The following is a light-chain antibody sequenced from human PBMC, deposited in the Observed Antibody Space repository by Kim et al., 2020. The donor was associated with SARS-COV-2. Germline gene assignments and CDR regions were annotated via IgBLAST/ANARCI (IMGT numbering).Light chain of an antibody. V-gene: IGKV1-27*01. CDR3: QKYNSAPWT. Sequence: DIQMAQSPSSLSASVGDRVTITRRASQDIKNYLAWYRQKPGKVPEVLIYAASILQSGVPSRISGSGSGTDFTLPINSLQPEDVPTYYCQKYNSAPWTFGRGTKVDI. CDR1: QDIKNY. J-gene: IGKJ1*01. CDR2: AAS.